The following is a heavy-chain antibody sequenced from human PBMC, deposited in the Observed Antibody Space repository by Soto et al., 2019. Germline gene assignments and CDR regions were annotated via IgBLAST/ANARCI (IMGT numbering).Heavy chain of an antibody. CDR3: ATEASRNCNYPDY. CDR1: EFTFRSYA. Sequence: EGPLRLSCGASEFTFRSYAISWVRQVSGRALEWVSAIRGSVGITHYADAVKGRFIISRDNSKNTLYLQMNSLRAEDTAVYYCATEASRNCNYPDYRGKGTLVTVSS. V-gene: IGHV3-23*01. CDR2: IRGSVGIT. J-gene: IGHJ4*02. D-gene: IGHD1-7*01.